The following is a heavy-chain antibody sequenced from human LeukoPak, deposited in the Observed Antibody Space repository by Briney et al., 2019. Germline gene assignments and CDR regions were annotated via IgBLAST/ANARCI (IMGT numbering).Heavy chain of an antibody. Sequence: PVGSLRLSCAASGFTFSSYGMHWVRQAPGKGLEWVAVISYDGSNKYYADSVQGRFTISRDNANNSLYLQMNSLRDEDTAVYYCARVQLERWVDYWGEGTVDPVSS. V-gene: IGHV3-30*03. CDR2: ISYDGSNK. CDR3: ARVQLERWVDY. CDR1: GFTFSSYG. J-gene: IGHJ4*02. D-gene: IGHD1-1*01.